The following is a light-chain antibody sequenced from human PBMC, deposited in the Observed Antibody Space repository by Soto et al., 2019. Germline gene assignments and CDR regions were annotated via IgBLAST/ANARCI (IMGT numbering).Light chain of an antibody. CDR1: QTISVW. Sequence: DIQMTQSPSTLSASVGDGATITCRASQTISVWLAWYQQRPGKAPKFLIYDASSLETGVPSRFSGSGSGTEFTLTIRSLQPDDFATYYCQQYDSSSPTFGQGTKLEIK. V-gene: IGKV1-5*01. J-gene: IGKJ2*01. CDR2: DAS. CDR3: QQYDSSSPT.